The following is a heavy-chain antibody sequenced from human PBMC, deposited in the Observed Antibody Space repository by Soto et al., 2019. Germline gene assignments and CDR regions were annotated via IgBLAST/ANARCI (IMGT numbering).Heavy chain of an antibody. V-gene: IGHV1-69*13. CDR3: ARSPALIAAAGSYYYGMDV. D-gene: IGHD6-13*01. CDR2: IIPFFGTA. Sequence: SVKVSCKASGCTFRSYAISWVRQAPGQGLEWMGGIIPFFGTANYAQKFQGRVTITADESTSTAYMELSGLRSEDTAGYYCARSPALIAAAGSYYYGMDVWGQGTTVTVSS. J-gene: IGHJ6*02. CDR1: GCTFRSYA.